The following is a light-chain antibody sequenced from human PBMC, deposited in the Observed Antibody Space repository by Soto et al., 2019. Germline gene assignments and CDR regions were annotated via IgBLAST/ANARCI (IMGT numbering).Light chain of an antibody. CDR1: QSVSSAY. CDR3: QHYVNCHTWT. J-gene: IGKJ1*01. CDR2: GAS. Sequence: EIRLSQAPGTLSLSKGERATLSCRASQSVSSAYLSWYQQNPGQAPRLLIYGASSRATGVPDRFSGCGSGTDFTLTISRLEPEDFAAYYCQHYVNCHTWTFGQGTKVDIK. V-gene: IGKV3-20*01.